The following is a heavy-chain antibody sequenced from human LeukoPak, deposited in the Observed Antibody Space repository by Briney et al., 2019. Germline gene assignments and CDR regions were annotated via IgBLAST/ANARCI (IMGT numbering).Heavy chain of an antibody. V-gene: IGHV3-9*01. Sequence: GRPLRLSCAASGFTFEDYAMHWVRQAPGKGLEWVSGISWNSGSIGYADSVKGRFTISRDNAKNSLYLQMNSLRAEDTALYYCAKGLRIYGDYGGYGMDVWGQGTTVTVSS. J-gene: IGHJ6*02. D-gene: IGHD4-17*01. CDR3: AKGLRIYGDYGGYGMDV. CDR2: ISWNSGSI. CDR1: GFTFEDYA.